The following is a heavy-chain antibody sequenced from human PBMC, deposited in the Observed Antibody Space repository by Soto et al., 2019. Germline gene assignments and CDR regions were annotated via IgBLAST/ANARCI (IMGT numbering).Heavy chain of an antibody. J-gene: IGHJ6*02. CDR3: VRDYVMDV. CDR2: ISTTSTYI. V-gene: IGHV3-21*01. D-gene: IGHD3-10*02. CDR1: GFTFSGEA. Sequence: AGGSMRLSCAASGFTFSGEAMNWVRQAPGKGLEWVSSISTTSTYIYYAESVKGRFTISRDNANNSLHLQMNSLRAEDTAVYYCVRDYVMDVWGQGTTVTVSS.